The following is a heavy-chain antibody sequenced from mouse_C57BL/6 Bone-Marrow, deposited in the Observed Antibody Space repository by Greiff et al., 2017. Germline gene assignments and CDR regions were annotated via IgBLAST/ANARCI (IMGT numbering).Heavy chain of an antibody. CDR1: GFNIKDYY. V-gene: IGHV14-2*01. Sequence: VQLQQSGAELVKPGASVQLSCTASGFNIKDYYIHWVQQRPEQGLEWIGRIDPEDGETKYAPKFQDKATITADTSPNKAYLQLSSLTSEDTAVYYCTRSLIYYGTNYWGQGTTLTVSS. J-gene: IGHJ2*01. CDR3: TRSLIYYGTNY. CDR2: IDPEDGET. D-gene: IGHD1-1*01.